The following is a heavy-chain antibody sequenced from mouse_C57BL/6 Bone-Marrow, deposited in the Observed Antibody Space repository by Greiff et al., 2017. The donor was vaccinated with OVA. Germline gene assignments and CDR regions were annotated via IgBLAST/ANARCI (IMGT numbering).Heavy chain of an antibody. V-gene: IGHV1-53*01. J-gene: IGHJ2*01. CDR2: INPSNGGT. CDR3: ARIAYSNYFDY. CDR1: GYTFTSYW. Sequence: QVQLQQPGTELVKPGASVKLSCKASGYTFTSYWMHWVKQRPGQGLEWIGNINPSNGGTNYNEKFKSKATLTVDKSSSTAYMQLSSLTSEDSAVFYGARIAYSNYFDYWGQGTTLTVSS. D-gene: IGHD2-5*01.